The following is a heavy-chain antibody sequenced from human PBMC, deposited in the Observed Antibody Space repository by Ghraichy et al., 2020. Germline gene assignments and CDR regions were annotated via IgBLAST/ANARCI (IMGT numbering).Heavy chain of an antibody. CDR3: ARGSKVVRFFYYDGMDV. CDR1: GFTFSSYS. CDR2: ITSSSSFI. Sequence: GSLRLSCVGSGFTFSSYSMNWVRQSPGKGLEWVSYITSSSSFISYADSVKGRFTISRDNAHNSLYLQVNSLRDEDTAVYFCARGSKVVRFFYYDGMDVWGQGTTVTVSS. V-gene: IGHV3-48*02. D-gene: IGHD4-23*01. J-gene: IGHJ6*02.